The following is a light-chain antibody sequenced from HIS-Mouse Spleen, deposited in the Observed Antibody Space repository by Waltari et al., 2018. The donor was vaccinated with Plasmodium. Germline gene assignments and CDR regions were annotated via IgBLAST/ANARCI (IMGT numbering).Light chain of an antibody. CDR2: QDS. V-gene: IGLV3-1*01. J-gene: IGLJ2*01. CDR3: QAWDSSTVV. Sequence: SYELTQPPSVSVSPGQTASITCSGDKLGYKYACWVQQKPGQYPVLVIYQDSKRPSGITWRFTGSNSGNTVTLTVSGTQAMAGADYYCQAWDSSTVVFGGGTKLTVL. CDR1: KLGYKY.